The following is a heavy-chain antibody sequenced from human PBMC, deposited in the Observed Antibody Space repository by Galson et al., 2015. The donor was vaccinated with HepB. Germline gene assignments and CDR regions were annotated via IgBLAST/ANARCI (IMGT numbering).Heavy chain of an antibody. CDR3: ARGSRKVGSGSYYLYYFDY. J-gene: IGHJ4*02. CDR1: GGTFSSYA. V-gene: IGHV1-69*04. CDR2: IIPILGIA. Sequence: SVKVSCKASGGTFSSYAISWVRQAPGQGLEWMGRIIPILGIANYAQKFQGRVTITADKSTSTAYMELSSLRSEDTAVYYCARGSRKVGSGSYYLYYFDYWGQGTLVTVSS. D-gene: IGHD3-10*01.